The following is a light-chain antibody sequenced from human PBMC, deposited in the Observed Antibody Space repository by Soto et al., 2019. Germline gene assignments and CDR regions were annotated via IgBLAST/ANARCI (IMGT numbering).Light chain of an antibody. CDR3: SSYTTSSAPYV. V-gene: IGLV2-14*01. Sequence: QSVLTQPASVSGSPGQSITISCTGTSSDVGNYNYVSWYQQHPGKAPKVIIYEVTTRPSGVSNRFSGSKSGNTASLTISGLQAEDEADYYCSSYTTSSAPYVFGTGTKLTV. CDR1: SSDVGNYNY. J-gene: IGLJ1*01. CDR2: EVT.